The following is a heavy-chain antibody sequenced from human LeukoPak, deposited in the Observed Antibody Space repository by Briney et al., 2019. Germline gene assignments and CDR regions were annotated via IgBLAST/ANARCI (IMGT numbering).Heavy chain of an antibody. Sequence: GGSLRLSCAASGFTFSSYGMSWVRQAPGKGLEWVSSNTSTSRYIYYADSLKGRFTVSRDNAKSSLYLQMNSLTVEDTAVYYCARDGSYYGQYYFDYWGQGILVTVSS. V-gene: IGHV3-21*06. CDR3: ARDGSYYGQYYFDY. CDR1: GFTFSSYG. J-gene: IGHJ4*02. D-gene: IGHD1-26*01. CDR2: NTSTSRYI.